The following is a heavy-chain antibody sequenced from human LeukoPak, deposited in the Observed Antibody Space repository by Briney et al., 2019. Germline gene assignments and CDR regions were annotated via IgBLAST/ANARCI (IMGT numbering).Heavy chain of an antibody. CDR1: GYTFTDYY. V-gene: IGHV1-2*02. D-gene: IGHD3-22*01. CDR3: ARGGSGSSGYYPRDFDY. J-gene: IGHJ4*02. CDR2: INPKSGGT. Sequence: ASVKVSCKASGYTFTDYYVHWVRQAPGQGLEWMGWINPKSGGTNYAQKFQGRVTMTRDTSISTAYMELSRLISDDTAVYYCARGGSGSSGYYPRDFDYWGQGTLVTVSS.